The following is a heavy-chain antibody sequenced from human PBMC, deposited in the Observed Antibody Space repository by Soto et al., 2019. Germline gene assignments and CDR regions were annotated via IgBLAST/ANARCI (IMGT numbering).Heavy chain of an antibody. D-gene: IGHD3-22*01. Sequence: ASVKVSCKASGYTFTGYYMHWVRQAPGQGLEWMGWINPNSGGKNYAQKFQGWVTMTRDTSIGTAKLELGRLRSDDTAVYYCAREYYYDSSGYQRLYYFDYWGQGTLVTVSS. CDR3: AREYYYDSSGYQRLYYFDY. CDR1: GYTFTGYY. CDR2: INPNSGGK. J-gene: IGHJ4*02. V-gene: IGHV1-2*04.